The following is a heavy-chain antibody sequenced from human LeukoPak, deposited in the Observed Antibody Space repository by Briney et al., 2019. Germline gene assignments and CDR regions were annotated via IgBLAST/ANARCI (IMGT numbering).Heavy chain of an antibody. CDR3: ARDRRGSSGRGPHSFDY. CDR2: IYSGGST. D-gene: IGHD6-6*01. CDR1: GFTFSSYS. Sequence: PGGSLRLSCAASGFTFSSYSMNWVRQAPGKGLEWVSVIYSGGSTYYADSVKGRFTISRDNSKNTLYLQMNSLRAEDTAVYYCARDRRGSSGRGPHSFDYWGQGTLVTVSS. J-gene: IGHJ4*02. V-gene: IGHV3-53*01.